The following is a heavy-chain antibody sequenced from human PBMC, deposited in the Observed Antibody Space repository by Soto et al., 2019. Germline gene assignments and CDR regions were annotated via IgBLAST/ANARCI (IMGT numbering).Heavy chain of an antibody. V-gene: IGHV4-39*07. CDR3: ASIAVTPSREENFDY. J-gene: IGHJ4*02. Sequence: SETLSLTCTVSGGSISSSSYYWSWIRQPPGKGLEWIGEINHSGSTNYNPSLKSRVTISVDTSKNQFSLKLSSVTAADTAVYYCASIAVTPSREENFDYWGQGTLVTVSS. CDR2: INHSGST. D-gene: IGHD4-17*01. CDR1: GGSISSSSYY.